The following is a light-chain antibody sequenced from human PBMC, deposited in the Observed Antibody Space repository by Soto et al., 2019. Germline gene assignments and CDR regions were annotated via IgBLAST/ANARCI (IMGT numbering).Light chain of an antibody. CDR3: QSYDSSLSGSV. Sequence: QSVLTQPPSVSGAAGQRVTLSCTGSRSNIGAGYDVHWYQQLPVTALKVLIYGNSNRPSWVPNRFSGSKSGTSDSLAITGLQAEYEADYYCQSYDSSLSGSVFGGGTKLTVL. CDR2: GNS. J-gene: IGLJ2*01. V-gene: IGLV1-40*01. CDR1: RSNIGAGYD.